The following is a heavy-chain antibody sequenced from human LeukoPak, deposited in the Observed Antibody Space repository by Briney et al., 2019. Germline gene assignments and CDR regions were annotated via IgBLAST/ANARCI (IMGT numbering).Heavy chain of an antibody. V-gene: IGHV3-30*02. Sequence: GGSLKLSCAASGFIFSDYGMHWVRQAPGKGLEWVSFIRYDGRNKYYTDSVKGRFTISRDNSKNTLYLQMNSLRAEDTAVYYCAKDIAVATVTTVWGNWFDPWGQGTLVTVSS. CDR3: AKDIAVATVTTVWGNWFDP. J-gene: IGHJ5*02. D-gene: IGHD4-17*01. CDR2: IRYDGRNK. CDR1: GFIFSDYG.